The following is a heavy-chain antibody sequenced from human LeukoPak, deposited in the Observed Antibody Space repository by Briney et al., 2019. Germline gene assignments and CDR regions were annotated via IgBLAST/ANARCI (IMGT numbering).Heavy chain of an antibody. CDR1: AFTFSSSW. D-gene: IGHD6-19*01. CDR2: ISPDGSST. CDR3: ARVAVGGTRAFDI. Sequence: GGSLRLSCAASAFTFSSSWMYWVRQAPGEGLVWVSRISPDGSSTAYADSVKGRFTISRDNARHTLYLQMNRLRAEDTAVYYCARVAVGGTRAFDIWGQGTTVTVSS. J-gene: IGHJ3*02. V-gene: IGHV3-74*01.